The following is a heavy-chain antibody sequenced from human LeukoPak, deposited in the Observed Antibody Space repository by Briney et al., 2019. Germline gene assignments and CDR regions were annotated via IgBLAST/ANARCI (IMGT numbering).Heavy chain of an antibody. CDR3: ASGPIWFGELLED. D-gene: IGHD3-10*01. Sequence: GGSLRLSCAASGFTFRSYAMNWVRQAPGKGLEWVSSISGSGGSTYYADSVKGRFTISRDNSKNTLYLQMNSLRAEDTAVYYCASGPIWFGELLEDWGQGTLVTVSS. V-gene: IGHV3-23*01. J-gene: IGHJ1*01. CDR2: ISGSGGST. CDR1: GFTFRSYA.